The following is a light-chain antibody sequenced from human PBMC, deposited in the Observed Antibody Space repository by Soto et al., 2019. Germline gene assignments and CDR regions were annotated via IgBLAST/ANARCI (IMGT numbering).Light chain of an antibody. CDR2: GAS. V-gene: IGKV3-20*01. CDR3: QQYGSSPMYT. J-gene: IGKJ2*01. CDR1: QSVSSSY. Sequence: EIVLTQSPGTLSLSPGERATLSCRASQSVSSSYLAWYQQKPGQAPRLLIYGASGRATGIPDRFSGSGSGTDFPLIISRLEPEDFAVYYCQQYGSSPMYTFGQGTKLEI.